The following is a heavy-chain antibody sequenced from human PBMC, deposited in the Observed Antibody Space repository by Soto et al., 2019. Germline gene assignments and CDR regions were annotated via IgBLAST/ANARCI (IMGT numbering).Heavy chain of an antibody. J-gene: IGHJ6*02. CDR1: GGSFSGYY. V-gene: IGHV4-34*01. CDR2: INHSGST. D-gene: IGHD5-18*01. Sequence: SETLSLTCAVYGGSFSGYYWSWIRQPPGKGLEWIGEINHSGSTNYNPSLKSRVTISVDTSKNQFSLKLSSVTAAGTAVYYCARVAGYSYGTAHYYYYYGMDVWGQGTTVTVSS. CDR3: ARVAGYSYGTAHYYYYYGMDV.